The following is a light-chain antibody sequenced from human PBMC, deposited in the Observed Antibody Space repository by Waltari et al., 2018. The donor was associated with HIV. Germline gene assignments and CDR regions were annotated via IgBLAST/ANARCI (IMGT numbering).Light chain of an antibody. Sequence: QSVLTQPPSASETPGQRVTISCSGSTSNIGSNTVNWYQQLPGTAPKLLIYTNNQRPSGVPDRFSGSKYSTSASLAISGLQSEDEAHYYCAAWDDSVNGWVFGGGTKLTVL. CDR3: AAWDDSVNGWV. V-gene: IGLV1-44*01. CDR2: TNN. CDR1: TSNIGSNT. J-gene: IGLJ3*02.